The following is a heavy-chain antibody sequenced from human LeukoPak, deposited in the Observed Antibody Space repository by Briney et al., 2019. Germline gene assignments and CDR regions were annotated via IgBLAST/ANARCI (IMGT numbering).Heavy chain of an antibody. Sequence: GRSLRLSCAASGFTFSSYAMHWVRQAPGKGLEWVAVISYDGSNKYYADSVKGRFTISRDNSKNTLYLQMSSLRAEDTAVYYCARAYWFDPWGQGTLVTVSS. J-gene: IGHJ5*02. V-gene: IGHV3-30*04. CDR1: GFTFSSYA. CDR2: ISYDGSNK. CDR3: ARAYWFDP.